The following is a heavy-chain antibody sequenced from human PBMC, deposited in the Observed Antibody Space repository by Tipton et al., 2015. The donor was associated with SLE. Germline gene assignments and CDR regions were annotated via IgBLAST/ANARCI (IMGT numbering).Heavy chain of an antibody. CDR2: IYYSGNT. CDR3: ARRPWSSYYMDV. J-gene: IGHJ6*03. V-gene: IGHV4-59*08. CDR1: GGSISNYY. Sequence: TLSLTCTVSGGSISNYYWSWIRQPPGKRVEWVGYIYYSGNTNYNPSLKNRVTISLDTSKNQFSLNLSSLTAADTAVYFCARRPWSSYYMDVWGKGTTVTVSS. D-gene: IGHD1-26*01.